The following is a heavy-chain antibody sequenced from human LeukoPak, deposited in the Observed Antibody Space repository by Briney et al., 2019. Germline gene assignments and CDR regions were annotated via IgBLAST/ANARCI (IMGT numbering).Heavy chain of an antibody. CDR1: GGSISSGGYS. Sequence: SQTLSLTCAVSGGSISSGGYSWSWIRQPPGKGLEWIGYIYHSGSTYYNPSLKSRVTISVDRSKNQFSLKLSSVTAADTAVYYCARGAYYYDSSGPPLFDYWGRGTLVTVSS. J-gene: IGHJ4*02. CDR2: IYHSGST. CDR3: ARGAYYYDSSGPPLFDY. V-gene: IGHV4-30-2*01. D-gene: IGHD3-22*01.